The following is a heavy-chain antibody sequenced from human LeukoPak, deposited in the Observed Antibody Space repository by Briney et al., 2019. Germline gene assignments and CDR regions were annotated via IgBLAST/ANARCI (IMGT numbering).Heavy chain of an antibody. V-gene: IGHV4-39*01. J-gene: IGHJ4*02. CDR3: ASREYSSSSLHY. CDR1: GDSISSSSYY. Sequence: NPSETLSLTCTVSGDSISSSSYYWGWIRQPPGKGLEWIGSIYYSGSTYYNPSLKSRVTISVDTSKNQFSLKLSSVTAADTAVYYCASREYSSSSLHYWGQGTLVTVCS. D-gene: IGHD6-6*01. CDR2: IYYSGST.